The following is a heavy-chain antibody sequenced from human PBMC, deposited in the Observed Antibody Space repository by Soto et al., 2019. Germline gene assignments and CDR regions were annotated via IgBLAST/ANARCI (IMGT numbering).Heavy chain of an antibody. Sequence: GGSLRLSCAASGFNFSTYGMIWLRQAPAKGLEWLSSISDSGHYIYYADSVRGRFTISRDNAKNSLFLHMNSLRGEDTAVYYCPRGGLALPFPGRPWFDPWGHGTVSTVSS. D-gene: IGHD6-13*01. CDR3: PRGGLALPFPGRPWFDP. V-gene: IGHV3-21*01. J-gene: IGHJ5*02. CDR1: GFNFSTYG. CDR2: ISDSGHYI.